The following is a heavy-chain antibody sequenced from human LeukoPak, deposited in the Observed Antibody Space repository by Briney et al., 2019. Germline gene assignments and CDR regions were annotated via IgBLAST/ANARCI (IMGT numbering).Heavy chain of an antibody. J-gene: IGHJ4*02. CDR3: ARWDSGYLDAY. V-gene: IGHV3-30*04. CDR1: GFTFSSYA. CDR2: ISYDGSNK. D-gene: IGHD6-25*01. Sequence: GRSLRLSCAASGFTFSSYAMHWVRQAPGKGLEWVAVISYDGSNKYYADSVKGRFTISRDNSKNTLYLQMNSLRAEDTAVYYCARWDSGYLDAYWGQGTLVTVSS.